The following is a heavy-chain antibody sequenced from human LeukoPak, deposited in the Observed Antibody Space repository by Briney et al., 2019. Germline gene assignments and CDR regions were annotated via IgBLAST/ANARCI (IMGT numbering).Heavy chain of an antibody. V-gene: IGHV4-34*01. J-gene: IGHJ5*02. CDR1: GGSFSGYY. CDR3: ARRPKKYSSSWYNWFDP. CDR2: INHSGST. D-gene: IGHD6-13*01. Sequence: SETLSLTCAVYGGSFSGYYWSWIRQPPGKGLEWIGEINHSGSTNYNPSLKSRVTISVDTSKNQFSLKLSSVTAADTAVYYCARRPKKYSSSWYNWFDPWGQGTLVTVSS.